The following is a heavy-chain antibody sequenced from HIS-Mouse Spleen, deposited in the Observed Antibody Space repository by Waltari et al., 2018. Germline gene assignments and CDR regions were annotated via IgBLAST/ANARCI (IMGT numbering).Heavy chain of an antibody. D-gene: IGHD3-10*01. CDR2: IRWDDGST. J-gene: IGHJ4*02. V-gene: IGHV3-43D*03. CDR1: GFTFDDYA. CDR3: AKDRDGSGSYSDY. Sequence: EVQLVESGGVVVQPGGSLRLSCAASGFTFDDYAMHWVRHAPGKGLACVSLIRWDDGSTYYADSVKGRFTISRDNSKNSLYLQMNSLRAEDTALYYCAKDRDGSGSYSDYWGQGTLVTVSS.